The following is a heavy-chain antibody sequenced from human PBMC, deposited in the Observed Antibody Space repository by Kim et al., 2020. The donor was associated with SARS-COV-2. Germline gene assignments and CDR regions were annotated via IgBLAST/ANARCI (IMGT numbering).Heavy chain of an antibody. CDR1: GFTFSSYA. Sequence: GGSLRLSCAASGFTFSSYAMSWVRQAPGKGLEWVSAISGSGGSTYYADSVKGRFTISRDNSKNTLYLQMNSLRAEDTAVYYCAKDSRQALGEVVVTHNWVSYWYFDLWGRGTLVTVSS. J-gene: IGHJ2*01. CDR3: AKDSRQALGEVVVTHNWVSYWYFDL. V-gene: IGHV3-23*01. D-gene: IGHD3-22*01. CDR2: ISGSGGST.